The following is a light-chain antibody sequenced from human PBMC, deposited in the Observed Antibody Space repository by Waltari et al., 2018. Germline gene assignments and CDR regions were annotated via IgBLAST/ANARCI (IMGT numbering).Light chain of an antibody. V-gene: IGLV1-40*01. CDR3: QSYDYSLRAAV. J-gene: IGLJ2*01. Sequence: SVLTHPPSASGAPGPRVTTSCTGTSSNIRADSEGPRYQQVPGTAPKLLMYVNNNRASGVPARFSGSKSGTSASLAITGLQAEDEADYYCQSYDYSLRAAVFGGGTKLTVL. CDR1: SSNIRADSE. CDR2: VNN.